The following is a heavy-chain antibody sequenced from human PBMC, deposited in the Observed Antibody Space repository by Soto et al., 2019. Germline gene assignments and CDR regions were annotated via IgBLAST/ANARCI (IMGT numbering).Heavy chain of an antibody. J-gene: IGHJ1*01. CDR3: AGGSIAAAGTIQH. D-gene: IGHD6-13*01. V-gene: IGHV3-21*01. Sequence: EVQLVESGGGLVKPGGSLRLSCAASAFTFSSYSMNWVRQAPGKGLEWVSSITNSGSYIYYADSVKGRFTISRDNXKNSLYLQMNSLRVEDTAVYYCAGGSIAAAGTIQHWGQGTLVTVSS. CDR2: ITNSGSYI. CDR1: AFTFSSYS.